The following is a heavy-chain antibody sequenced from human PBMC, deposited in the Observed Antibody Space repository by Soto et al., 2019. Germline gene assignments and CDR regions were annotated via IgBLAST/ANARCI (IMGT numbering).Heavy chain of an antibody. D-gene: IGHD3-10*01. J-gene: IGHJ4*02. CDR2: IYYSGST. Sequence: QVQLQESGPGLVKPSQTLSLTCTVSGGSISSGDYYWSWIRQPPGKGLEWIGYIYYSGSTYYNPSLKRRGTISVDTSKNQFSMKLSSVTAADTAVYYCAGVGGFGATTIDYWGQGTLVTVSS. CDR1: GGSISSGDYY. CDR3: AGVGGFGATTIDY. V-gene: IGHV4-30-4*01.